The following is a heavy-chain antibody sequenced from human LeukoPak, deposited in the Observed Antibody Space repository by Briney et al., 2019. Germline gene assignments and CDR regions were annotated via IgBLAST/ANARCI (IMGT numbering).Heavy chain of an antibody. Sequence: PSETLSLTCAVYGGSFSGYYWSWIRQPPGKGLEWIGEINHSGSTNYNPSLKSRVTISVDTSKKQFSLKLSSVTAADTAVYYCATQHIVVVVAATLRWSNWFDPWGQGTLVTVSS. V-gene: IGHV4-34*01. J-gene: IGHJ5*02. D-gene: IGHD2-15*01. CDR2: INHSGST. CDR1: GGSFSGYY. CDR3: ATQHIVVVVAATLRWSNWFDP.